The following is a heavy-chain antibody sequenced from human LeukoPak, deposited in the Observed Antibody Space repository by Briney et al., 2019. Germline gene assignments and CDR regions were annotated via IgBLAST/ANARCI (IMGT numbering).Heavy chain of an antibody. J-gene: IGHJ3*02. Sequence: GGSLRLSCAASGFTFDDYAMHWVRQAPGKGLEWVSGISWNSGSIGYADSVKGRFTISRDNAKNSLYLQMNSLRAEDMALYYCAKDKGFDWLLGAFDIWGQGTMVTVSS. D-gene: IGHD3-9*01. CDR3: AKDKGFDWLLGAFDI. CDR1: GFTFDDYA. CDR2: ISWNSGSI. V-gene: IGHV3-9*03.